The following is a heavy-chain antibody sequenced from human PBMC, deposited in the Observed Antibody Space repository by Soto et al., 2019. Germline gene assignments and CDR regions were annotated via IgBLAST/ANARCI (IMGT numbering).Heavy chain of an antibody. CDR2: ISSSGSTT. CDR1: RFTFSNYA. Sequence: GGSLRLSCAASRFTFSNYAMHWVRQAPGKGLEYVSAISSSGSTTYYADSVKGRFTISRDNSKSTLYLQMGSLSAEDMAVYYCARSTYYYDSSGQNLFDPWGQGTLVTVSS. CDR3: ARSTYYYDSSGQNLFDP. V-gene: IGHV3-64*02. J-gene: IGHJ5*02. D-gene: IGHD3-22*01.